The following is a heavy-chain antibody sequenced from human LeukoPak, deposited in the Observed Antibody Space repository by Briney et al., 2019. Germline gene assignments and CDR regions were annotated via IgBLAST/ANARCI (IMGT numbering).Heavy chain of an antibody. Sequence: GLSLRLSCAASGFTFRDYVMTWVRQAPGKGLEWVSTINVGGRTDYADSVKGRSTISRDNSKNTLYLQMNSLRAEDTAVYYCARDSYYGGNSHDAFDIWGQGTMITVSS. CDR1: GFTFRDYV. V-gene: IGHV3-23*01. D-gene: IGHD4-23*01. J-gene: IGHJ3*02. CDR2: INVGGRT. CDR3: ARDSYYGGNSHDAFDI.